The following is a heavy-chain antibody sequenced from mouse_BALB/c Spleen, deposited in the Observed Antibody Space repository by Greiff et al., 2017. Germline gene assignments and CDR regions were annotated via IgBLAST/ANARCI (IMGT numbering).Heavy chain of an antibody. Sequence: VQLQQSGPELVKPGASVKISCKASGYSFTGYYMHWVKQSHVKSLEWIGRINPYNGATSYNQNFKDKASLTVDKSSSTAYMELHSLTSEDSAVYYGARVYWGYAMDDWGQGTSVTVAS. J-gene: IGHJ4*01. CDR2: INPYNGAT. CDR3: ARVYWGYAMDD. CDR1: GYSFTGYY. V-gene: IGHV1-31*01. D-gene: IGHD2-1*01.